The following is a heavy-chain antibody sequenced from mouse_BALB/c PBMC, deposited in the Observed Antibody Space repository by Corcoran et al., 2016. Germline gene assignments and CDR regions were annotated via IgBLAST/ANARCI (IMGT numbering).Heavy chain of an antibody. CDR1: GYSFTDYI. J-gene: IGHJ2*01. D-gene: IGHD1-1*01. CDR3: ARAGLYYGSSYDYFDY. Sequence: EIQLQQTGPELVKPGASVKISCKASGYSFTDYIMLWVKQSHGKSLEWIGNINPYYGSTSYNLKFKGKATLTVDKSSSTAYMQLNSLTSEDSAVYYCARAGLYYGSSYDYFDYWGQGTTLTVSS. CDR2: INPYYGST. V-gene: IGHV1-39*01.